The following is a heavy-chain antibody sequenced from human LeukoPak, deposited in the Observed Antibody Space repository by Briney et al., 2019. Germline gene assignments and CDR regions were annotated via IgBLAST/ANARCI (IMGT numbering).Heavy chain of an antibody. CDR2: IYPGDSDT. V-gene: IGHV5-51*01. Sequence: GESLKISCKGSGYSFSSYWIGWVRQMPGKGLEWMGIIYPGDSDTRCSPSLQGQVSFSVDKSINTAYLQWSTLEASDTAMYYCARQDCYSANCYLEYWGQGTLVTVSS. D-gene: IGHD2-2*01. J-gene: IGHJ4*02. CDR1: GYSFSSYW. CDR3: ARQDCYSANCYLEY.